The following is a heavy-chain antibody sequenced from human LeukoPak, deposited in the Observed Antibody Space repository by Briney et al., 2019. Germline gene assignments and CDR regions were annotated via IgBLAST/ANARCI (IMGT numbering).Heavy chain of an antibody. D-gene: IGHD3-3*01. CDR3: ARGLAIFGVVIPTFFDS. CDR2: INPNSGGT. CDR1: GYIFTGYY. Sequence: ASVKVSCKASGYIFTGYYIHWVRQAPGQGLEWRGWINPNSGGTDYAQKFQGRVIMTRDTSITTAYMELNSLISDDTAVYYCARGLAIFGVVIPTFFDSWGQGTLVTVSS. V-gene: IGHV1-2*02. J-gene: IGHJ4*02.